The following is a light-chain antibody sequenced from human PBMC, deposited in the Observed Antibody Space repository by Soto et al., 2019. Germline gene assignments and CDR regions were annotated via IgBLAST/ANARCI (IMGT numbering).Light chain of an antibody. J-gene: IGKJ4*01. CDR2: AAS. Sequence: DIQMTQSPSSLSASVGDRVTITCRASQDISSWLAWYQQKPEKAPKSLIYAASNLQSGVPSRFSGSGSGREFTLTISTLQPEDFATDYGQHYNSYPLTFGGGTKVEIK. CDR1: QDISSW. CDR3: QHYNSYPLT. V-gene: IGKV1D-16*01.